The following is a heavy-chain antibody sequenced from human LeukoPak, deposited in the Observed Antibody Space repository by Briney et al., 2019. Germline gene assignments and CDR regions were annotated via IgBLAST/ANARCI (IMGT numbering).Heavy chain of an antibody. J-gene: IGHJ4*02. V-gene: IGHV3-74*01. Sequence: GGSLRLSCAASGFTFSSYWMHWVRQAPGKGLVWVSRINSDGSSTSYADSVKGRFAISRDNAKNTLYLQMNSLRAEDTAVYYCARGSIAVAALDYWGQGTLVTVSS. CDR3: ARGSIAVAALDY. D-gene: IGHD6-19*01. CDR2: INSDGSST. CDR1: GFTFSSYW.